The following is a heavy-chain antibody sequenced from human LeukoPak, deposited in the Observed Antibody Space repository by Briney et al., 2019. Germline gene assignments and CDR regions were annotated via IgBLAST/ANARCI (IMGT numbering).Heavy chain of an antibody. CDR1: GFTSTNYA. V-gene: IGHV3-23*01. J-gene: IGHJ4*02. CDR3: AKKTPGTYPFDS. Sequence: GGSLRLSCAASGFTSTNYAMNWVRQAPGKGLEWVSVLIGSSGSTDYADSVKGRFTISRDNSRHTLYLQMTGLRAEDTAVYYCAKKTPGTYPFDSWGQGTLVSVSP. D-gene: IGHD6-13*01. CDR2: LIGSSGST.